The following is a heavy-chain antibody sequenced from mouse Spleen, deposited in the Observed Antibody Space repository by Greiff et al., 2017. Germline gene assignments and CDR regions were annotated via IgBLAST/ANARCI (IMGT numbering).Heavy chain of an antibody. CDR3: ARWDGNYAWFAY. CDR1: GFTFSSYT. J-gene: IGHJ3*01. Sequence: EVHLVESGGGLVKPGGSLKLSCAASGFTFSSYTMSWVRQTPEKRLEWVATISGGGGNTYYPDSVKGRFTISRDNAKNTLYLQMSSLRSEDTALYYCARWDGNYAWFAYWGQGTLVTVSA. V-gene: IGHV5-9*01. CDR2: ISGGGGNT. D-gene: IGHD2-1*01.